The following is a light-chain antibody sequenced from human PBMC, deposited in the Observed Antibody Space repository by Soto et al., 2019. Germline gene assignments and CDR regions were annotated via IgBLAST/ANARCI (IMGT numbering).Light chain of an antibody. CDR1: QSINTY. V-gene: IGKV1-39*01. J-gene: IGKJ4*01. CDR2: TAS. CDR3: QQTYTTLS. Sequence: DIPVTQSPSSLSASVGDRVTITCRASQSINTYLNWYHQKPGKAPKLLIYTASNLQSGVPSRFRGSGSGTDFTLTISGLEPEDFATYYCQQTYTTLSFGGGTKVEI.